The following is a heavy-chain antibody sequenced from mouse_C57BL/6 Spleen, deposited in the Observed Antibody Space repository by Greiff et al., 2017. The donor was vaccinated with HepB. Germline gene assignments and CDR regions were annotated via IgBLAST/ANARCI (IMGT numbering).Heavy chain of an antibody. Sequence: QVQLQQSGAELMKPGASVKLSCKATGYTFTGYWIEWVKQRPGHGLEWIGEILPGSGSTNYNEKFKGKATFTADTSSNTAYMQLSSLTTEDSAIYYCARPVYYGSSYDYAMDYWGQGTSVTVSS. V-gene: IGHV1-9*01. CDR3: ARPVYYGSSYDYAMDY. J-gene: IGHJ4*01. CDR2: ILPGSGST. CDR1: GYTFTGYW. D-gene: IGHD1-1*01.